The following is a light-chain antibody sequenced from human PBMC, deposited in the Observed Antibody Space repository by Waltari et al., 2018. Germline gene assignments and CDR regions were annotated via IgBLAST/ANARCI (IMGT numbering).Light chain of an antibody. CDR1: QSIGNR. J-gene: IGKJ3*01. Sequence: GRAGQSIGNRGAWYQQKRGKAPNLLIYGRSSLQAGVPSRLSGGGSGTEFTLTISSRQPEDFAAYSCQQAKSFAITFGPGTKVDIK. V-gene: IGKV1-12*01. CDR3: QQAKSFAIT. CDR2: GRS.